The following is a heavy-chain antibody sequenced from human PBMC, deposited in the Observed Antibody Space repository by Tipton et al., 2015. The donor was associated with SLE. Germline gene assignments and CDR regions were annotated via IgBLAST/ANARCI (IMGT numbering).Heavy chain of an antibody. CDR2: IWYDGSNK. CDR1: GFTFSSYS. D-gene: IGHD5-18*01. J-gene: IGHJ4*02. Sequence: SLRLSCAASGFTFSSYSMNWVRQAPGKGLEWVAVIWYDGSNKYYADSVKGRFTISRDNSKNTLYLQMNSLRAEDTAVYYCARDGGRGYSNRYFDYWGQGTLVTVSS. V-gene: IGHV3-33*08. CDR3: ARDGGRGYSNRYFDY.